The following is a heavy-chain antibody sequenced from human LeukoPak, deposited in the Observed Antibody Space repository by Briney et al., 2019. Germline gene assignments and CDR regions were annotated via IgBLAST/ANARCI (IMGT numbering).Heavy chain of an antibody. J-gene: IGHJ4*02. V-gene: IGHV4-34*01. Sequence: NPSETLSLTCAVYGGSFSGYYWSWIRQPSGKGLEWIGEINHSGSTNYNPSLKSRVTISVDTSKNQFSLKLSSVTAADTAVYYCARGGPLIAARTILGYWGQGTLVTVSS. D-gene: IGHD6-6*01. CDR1: GGSFSGYY. CDR3: ARGGPLIAARTILGY. CDR2: INHSGST.